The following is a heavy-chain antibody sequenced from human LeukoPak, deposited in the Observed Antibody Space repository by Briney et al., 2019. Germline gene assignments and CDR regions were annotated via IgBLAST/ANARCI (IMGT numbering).Heavy chain of an antibody. V-gene: IGHV1-24*01. J-gene: IGHJ4*02. CDR3: AIDTRLTYYYDDSDYDWDY. Sequence: ASVKVSCKASGYTFTGYFMHWVRQAPGQGLEWMGGFDPEDGETIYAQKFQGRVTMTEDTSTDTAYMELSSLRSEDTAVYYCAIDTRLTYYYDDSDYDWDYWGQGTLVTVSS. CDR1: GYTFTGYF. D-gene: IGHD3-22*01. CDR2: FDPEDGET.